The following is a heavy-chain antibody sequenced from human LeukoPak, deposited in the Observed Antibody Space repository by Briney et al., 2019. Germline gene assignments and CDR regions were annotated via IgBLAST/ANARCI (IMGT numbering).Heavy chain of an antibody. J-gene: IGHJ4*02. Sequence: PGGSLRLSCAASGFTFSSYAMSWVRQAPGKGLEWVSAISGSGGSTYYADSVKGRFTISRDNSKNTLYLQMNSLRAEDTAVYYCARDLFSRRWLSSWSELIDYWGQGTLVTVSS. V-gene: IGHV3-23*01. CDR2: ISGSGGST. CDR3: ARDLFSRRWLSSWSELIDY. CDR1: GFTFSSYA. D-gene: IGHD6-19*01.